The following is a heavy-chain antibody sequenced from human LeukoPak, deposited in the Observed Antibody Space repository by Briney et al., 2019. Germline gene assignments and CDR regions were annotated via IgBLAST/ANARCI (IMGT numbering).Heavy chain of an antibody. V-gene: IGHV1-46*01. CDR2: LKLYDGSI. Sequence: RASVKVSCKASGYSFIRYHIHWVRQAPGQGLEWMGVLKLYDGSISHAQKFQGRVTMTSDTSTSTVYMELSSLRSEDTAVYYCAAEDDGDFDYWGQGTLVTVSS. CDR3: AAEDDGDFDY. J-gene: IGHJ4*02. CDR1: GYSFIRYH. D-gene: IGHD3-16*01.